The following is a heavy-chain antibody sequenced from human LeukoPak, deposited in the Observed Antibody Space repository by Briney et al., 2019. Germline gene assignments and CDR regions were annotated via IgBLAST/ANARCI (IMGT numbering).Heavy chain of an antibody. D-gene: IGHD3-16*02. Sequence: GASVKVSCKASGYTFTSYGISWVRQAPGQGLEWMGWISAYNGNTNYAQKLQGRVTMTTDTSTSTAYMELRSLRSDDTAVYYCARDSLGDYVWGSYRHELDYWGQGTLVTVSS. V-gene: IGHV1-18*01. J-gene: IGHJ4*02. CDR1: GYTFTSYG. CDR3: ARDSLGDYVWGSYRHELDY. CDR2: ISAYNGNT.